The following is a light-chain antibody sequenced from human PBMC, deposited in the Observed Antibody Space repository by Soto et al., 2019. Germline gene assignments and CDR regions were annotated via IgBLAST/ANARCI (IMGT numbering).Light chain of an antibody. CDR2: GPS. CDR1: QSVSYN. V-gene: IGKV3-15*01. J-gene: IGKJ5*01. Sequence: EIVWTQSHGTRAVSPEESATRACRASQSVSYNLAWYQHKPGQAPRLLIYGPSTRATGIPARFSGSGSGTEFTLTLHTLEPEDSAVYYCQVRTKWSMGFGRGTRLEIK. CDR3: QVRTKWSMG.